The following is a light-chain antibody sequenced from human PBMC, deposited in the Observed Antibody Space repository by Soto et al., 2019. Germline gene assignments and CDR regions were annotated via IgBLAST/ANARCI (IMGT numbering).Light chain of an antibody. V-gene: IGLV2-8*01. CDR2: EVS. Sequence: QSALTQPPSASGSPGQSVTISCTGTSSDVGGDNYVSWYQQHPGTAPKLMIYEVSKRPSGFPDRFSGSKSGNTASLTVSGLQAEDEADYYCSSYARNNGVFGTGTKLTVL. CDR1: SSDVGGDNY. J-gene: IGLJ1*01. CDR3: SSYARNNGV.